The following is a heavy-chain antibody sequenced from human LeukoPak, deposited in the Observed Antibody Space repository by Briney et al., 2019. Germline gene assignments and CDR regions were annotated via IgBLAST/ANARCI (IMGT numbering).Heavy chain of an antibody. CDR2: INPNSGGT. CDR1: GYTFTGYY. Sequence: GASVKVSCKASGYTFTGYYMHWVRQAPGQGLEWMGWINPNSGGTNYAQKFQGRVTMTRDKSISTAYMELSRLRSDDTAVYYCARTIFGVVTHSKGWFDPWGQGTLVTVSS. V-gene: IGHV1-2*02. D-gene: IGHD3-3*01. J-gene: IGHJ5*02. CDR3: ARTIFGVVTHSKGWFDP.